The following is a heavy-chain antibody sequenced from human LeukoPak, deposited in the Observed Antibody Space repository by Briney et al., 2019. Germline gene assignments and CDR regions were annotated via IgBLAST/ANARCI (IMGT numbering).Heavy chain of an antibody. CDR1: GYNFANYW. J-gene: IGHJ4*02. CDR3: ASNTYSSSWSLFDY. D-gene: IGHD6-13*01. Sequence: GESLKISCKGSGYNFANYWIAWVRQMPGKGLEWMGIIYPGDSDTRYSPSFQGQVTISADKSISTAYLQWSSLKASDTAMYYCASNTYSSSWSLFDYWGQGTLVTVSS. CDR2: IYPGDSDT. V-gene: IGHV5-51*01.